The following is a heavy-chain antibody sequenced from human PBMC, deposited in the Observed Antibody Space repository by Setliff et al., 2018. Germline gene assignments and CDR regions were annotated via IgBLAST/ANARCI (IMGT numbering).Heavy chain of an antibody. J-gene: IGHJ4*02. CDR3: VRRAAVTGAPIDY. CDR1: GYTFTDYW. CDR2: INPRDSDV. D-gene: IGHD4-17*01. V-gene: IGHV5-51*01. Sequence: PGESLKISCKGSGYTFTDYWIGWVRQMSGRGLEWMAIINPRDSDVRYSPSFQGQVTISVDRSISTAYLQWSSLEASDTVIYYCVRRAAVTGAPIDYWGQGTLVTVSS.